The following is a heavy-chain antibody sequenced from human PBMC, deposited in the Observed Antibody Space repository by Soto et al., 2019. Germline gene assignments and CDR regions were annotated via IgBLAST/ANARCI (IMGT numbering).Heavy chain of an antibody. CDR1: GFTFSSYA. CDR2: ISYDGSNK. D-gene: IGHD6-6*01. J-gene: IGHJ6*02. Sequence: GWSLRLSCAASGFTFSSYAMHWVRQAPGKGLEWVAVISYDGSNKYYADSVKGRFTISRDNSKNTLYLQMNSLRAEDTAVYYCARDREQLVRMDVWGQGTTVTVSS. CDR3: ARDREQLVRMDV. V-gene: IGHV3-30-3*01.